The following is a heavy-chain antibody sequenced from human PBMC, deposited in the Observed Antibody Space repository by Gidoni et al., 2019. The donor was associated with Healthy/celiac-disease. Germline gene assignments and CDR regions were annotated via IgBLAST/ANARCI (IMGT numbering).Heavy chain of an antibody. D-gene: IGHD6-13*01. J-gene: IGHJ6*02. V-gene: IGHV5-10-1*03. CDR1: GYSFTSYW. CDR3: ARGLVAAAGSSPSYYYYGMDV. CDR2: IDPSYSYT. Sequence: EVQLVQSGAEVKKPGESLRISCKGSGYSFTSYWISWVRQMPGKGLEWMGRIDPSYSYTNYSPSFQGHVTISADKSISTAYLQWSSLKASDTAMYYCARGLVAAAGSSPSYYYYGMDVWGQGTTVTVSS.